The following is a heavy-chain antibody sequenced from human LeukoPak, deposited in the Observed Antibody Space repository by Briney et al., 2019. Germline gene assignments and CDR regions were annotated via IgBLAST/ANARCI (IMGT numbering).Heavy chain of an antibody. J-gene: IGHJ4*02. CDR2: ISGSGGST. D-gene: IGHD2-2*01. CDR1: GFTFTSYP. CDR3: AKGRAAAYYFDY. V-gene: IGHV3-23*01. Sequence: GGSLRLSCAASGFTFTSYPMSWVRQAPGKGLEWVSSISGSGGSTYYADSVKGRFTISRDNSNSTLYLQMNSLRAEDTAVYYCAKGRAAAYYFDYWGQGTLVTVSS.